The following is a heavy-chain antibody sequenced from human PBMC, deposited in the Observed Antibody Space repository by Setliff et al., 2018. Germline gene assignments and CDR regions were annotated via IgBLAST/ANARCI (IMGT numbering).Heavy chain of an antibody. Sequence: PSETLSLTCAVSGYSISSGYYWGWIRQPPGKGLEWIGSIYHSGSTYYNPSLKSRVTISVDTSKNQFSLKLGSVTAADTAVYHCARHMNGSGKYYNWFDPWGQGTLVTVSS. CDR3: ARHMNGSGKYYNWFDP. D-gene: IGHD3-10*01. CDR1: GYSISSGYY. V-gene: IGHV4-38-2*01. CDR2: IYHSGST. J-gene: IGHJ5*02.